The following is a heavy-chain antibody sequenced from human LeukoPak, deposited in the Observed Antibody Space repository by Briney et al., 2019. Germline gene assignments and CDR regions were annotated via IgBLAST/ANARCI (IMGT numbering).Heavy chain of an antibody. Sequence: PGRSLRLSCAASGFTFSSYGMHWVRQAPGKGLEWVAVISYDGSNKYYADSAKGRFTISRDNSKNTLYLQMNSLRAEDTAVYYCAKALPRIVGATEGVDYWGQGTLVTVSS. V-gene: IGHV3-30*18. CDR2: ISYDGSNK. D-gene: IGHD1-26*01. CDR1: GFTFSSYG. J-gene: IGHJ4*02. CDR3: AKALPRIVGATEGVDY.